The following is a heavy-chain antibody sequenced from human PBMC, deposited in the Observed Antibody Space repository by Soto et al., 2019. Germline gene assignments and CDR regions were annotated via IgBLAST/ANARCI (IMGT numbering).Heavy chain of an antibody. V-gene: IGHV1-69*01. D-gene: IGHD6-19*01. Sequence: QVQLVQSGAEVKKPGSSVKVSCKASGGTFSDYAISWVRQAPGQGLEWMGGIMPIFGTSGTTNYAQKFQDRVTITADESTRTASLELISLRSEDTAVYYCATTLGPGIVVAEDYSYYYGMGVWGQGTSVTVSS. CDR3: ATTLGPGIVVAEDYSYYYGMGV. CDR2: IMPIFGTSGTT. J-gene: IGHJ6*02. CDR1: GGTFSDYA.